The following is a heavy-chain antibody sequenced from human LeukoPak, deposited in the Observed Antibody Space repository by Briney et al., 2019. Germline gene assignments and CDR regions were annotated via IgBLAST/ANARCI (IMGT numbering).Heavy chain of an antibody. Sequence: PETLSLTCTVSGGSISGYYWSWIRQPPGKGLEWIGHSYHSGSTDYNPSLKSRVTISVDTSKNQFSLEMRSVTAADTAVYYCVRQGHCSSSNCPQFDYWGQGSLVTVSS. J-gene: IGHJ4*02. D-gene: IGHD2-2*01. V-gene: IGHV4-59*01. CDR3: VRQGHCSSSNCPQFDY. CDR1: GGSISGYY. CDR2: SYHSGST.